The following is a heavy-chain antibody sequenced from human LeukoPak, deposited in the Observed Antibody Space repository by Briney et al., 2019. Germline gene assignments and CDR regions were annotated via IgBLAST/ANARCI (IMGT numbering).Heavy chain of an antibody. Sequence: ASVKVSCKASGYTFTSYDINWVRQATGQGLEWMGWMNPNSGNTGYAQKFQGRVTMTRNTSISTAYMELSSLRSEDTAVYYCARDNYYDSSGYYYGAFDPWGQGTLVTVSS. CDR3: ARDNYYDSSGYYYGAFDP. V-gene: IGHV1-8*01. CDR2: MNPNSGNT. CDR1: GYTFTSYD. D-gene: IGHD3-22*01. J-gene: IGHJ5*02.